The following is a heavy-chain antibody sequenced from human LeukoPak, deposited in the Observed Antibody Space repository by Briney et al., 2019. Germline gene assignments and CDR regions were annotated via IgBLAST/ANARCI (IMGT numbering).Heavy chain of an antibody. Sequence: ASVKISCKASEYTVTNYDINWVRQATGQGLEWMGWINPNSGNTGYTQKFQGRVTMTRNTSLSTAYMELTSLKSEDTAVYYCARSLGTYWGKDFLNWFDPWGQGTLVTVSS. D-gene: IGHD3-16*01. CDR3: ARSLGTYWGKDFLNWFDP. J-gene: IGHJ5*02. V-gene: IGHV1-8*01. CDR1: EYTVTNYD. CDR2: INPNSGNT.